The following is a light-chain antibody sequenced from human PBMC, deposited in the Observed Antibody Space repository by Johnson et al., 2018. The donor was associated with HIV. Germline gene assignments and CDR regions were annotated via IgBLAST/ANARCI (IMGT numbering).Light chain of an antibody. J-gene: IGLJ1*01. CDR1: SSNIGNNY. V-gene: IGLV1-51*02. CDR2: EDN. CDR3: ATWDRSLTIGGV. Sequence: QLVLTQPPSVSAAPGQKVTISCSGSSSNIGNNYVSWYQQLPGTAPKLLIYEDNKRPSGIPDRFSGSKSGTSATLGITGLQTGAEADYYCATWDRSLTIGGVFRSGTKVTVL.